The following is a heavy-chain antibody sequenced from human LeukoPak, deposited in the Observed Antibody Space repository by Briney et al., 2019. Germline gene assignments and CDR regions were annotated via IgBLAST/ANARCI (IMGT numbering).Heavy chain of an antibody. V-gene: IGHV4-39*01. CDR1: GGSISTRSLY. J-gene: IGHJ4*02. CDR3: ARPFSGSFSTYDY. Sequence: PSETLSLTCTASGGSISTRSLYWGWVRQPPGKGLEWIGSIKYSGSTSYNPPLKGRVTISVDTSTNQFSLRLTSVTAADTAVYFCARPFSGSFSTYDYWGQGTLVTVSS. CDR2: IKYSGST. D-gene: IGHD1-26*01.